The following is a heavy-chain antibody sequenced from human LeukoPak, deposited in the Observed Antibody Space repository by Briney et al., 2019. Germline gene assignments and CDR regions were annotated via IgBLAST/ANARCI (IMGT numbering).Heavy chain of an antibody. V-gene: IGHV3-48*03. Sequence: PGGSLRLSCAASGFTFSSYEMNWVRQAPGKGLEWVSYISSSGSTIYYADSVKGRFTISRDNSKNTLYLQMNSLRAEDTAVYYCAKWNGYGSCLVLGVAFRSGKDVGGKGPTVTVSS. CDR2: ISSSGSTI. CDR3: AKWNGYGSCLVLGVAFRSGKDV. D-gene: IGHD3-10*01. J-gene: IGHJ6*04. CDR1: GFTFSSYE.